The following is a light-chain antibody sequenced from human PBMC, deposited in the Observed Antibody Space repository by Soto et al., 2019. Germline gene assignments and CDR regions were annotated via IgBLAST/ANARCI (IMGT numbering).Light chain of an antibody. CDR2: AAS. Sequence: DIQLTQSPSSLSASVGDRVTITCRASQSIGTSLNWYQQKTGRAPKLLIYAASTLQSGVPSRFSDSGSGTDFTITIGSRQPEDFASYSCHQAYSAPHTFGQGTNLEI. J-gene: IGKJ2*01. CDR1: QSIGTS. V-gene: IGKV1-39*01. CDR3: HQAYSAPHT.